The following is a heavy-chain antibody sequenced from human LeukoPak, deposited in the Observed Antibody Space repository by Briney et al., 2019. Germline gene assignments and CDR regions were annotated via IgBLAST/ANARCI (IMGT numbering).Heavy chain of an antibody. D-gene: IGHD6-19*01. CDR2: ISGSSGST. CDR3: AKDQYSSGLDAFDI. CDR1: RLTFSSYA. V-gene: IGHV3-23*01. Sequence: RPGVSLRLSCTPSRLTFSSYAMSWVLHAPGKGLEWVSAISGSSGSTYYADSVKGRFTISRDNSKNTLYLQMNSLRAEDTAVYYRAKDQYSSGLDAFDIWGQGTMVTVSS. J-gene: IGHJ3*02.